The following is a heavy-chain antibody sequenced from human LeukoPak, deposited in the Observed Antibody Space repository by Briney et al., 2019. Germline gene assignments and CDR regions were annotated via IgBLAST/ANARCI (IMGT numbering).Heavy chain of an antibody. D-gene: IGHD6-19*01. CDR1: GFTFSSYD. CDR2: IWYDGSNK. Sequence: SGGSLRLSCEASGFTFSSYDMRWVRQAPGKGLEWVAVIWYDGSNKYYTDSVKGRFTISRDNPKNTLYLQMNSLRAEDTAVYYCARDLGAVTGNFDYWGQGTLVTVSS. CDR3: ARDLGAVTGNFDY. J-gene: IGHJ4*02. V-gene: IGHV3-33*01.